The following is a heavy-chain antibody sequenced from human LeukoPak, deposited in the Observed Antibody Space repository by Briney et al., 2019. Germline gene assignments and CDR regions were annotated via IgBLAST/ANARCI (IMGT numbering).Heavy chain of an antibody. CDR3: ARVARWIYSNYGVWFDP. D-gene: IGHD4-11*01. V-gene: IGHV4-34*01. J-gene: IGHJ5*02. Sequence: SSETLSLTCAVYGGSFSGYSWSWIRQPPGKGLEWIGEINRSVSTNYNPSLKSRVTISVDTSKNQFSLKLTSVTAADTAVYYCARVARWIYSNYGVWFDPWGQGTLVTVSS. CDR2: INRSVST. CDR1: GGSFSGYS.